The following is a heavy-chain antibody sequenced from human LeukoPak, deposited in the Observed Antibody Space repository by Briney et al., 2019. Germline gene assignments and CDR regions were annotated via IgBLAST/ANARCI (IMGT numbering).Heavy chain of an antibody. J-gene: IGHJ4*02. CDR2: ISGSGGST. Sequence: GGSLRLSCAASGFTFSSYAMSWVRQAPGKGLEWVSAISGSGGSTYYADSVKGRFSISRDNAKNSLYLQMNSLRAEDTAVYYCARVLRRSGSYLDYWGQGTLVTVSS. CDR3: ARVLRRSGSYLDY. CDR1: GFTFSSYA. D-gene: IGHD1-26*01. V-gene: IGHV3-23*01.